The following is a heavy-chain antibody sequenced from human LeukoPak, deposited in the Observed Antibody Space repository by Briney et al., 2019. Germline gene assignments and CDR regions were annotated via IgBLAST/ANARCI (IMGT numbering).Heavy chain of an antibody. CDR3: ARASVVVTADPWFDP. D-gene: IGHD2-21*02. CDR1: GGSISSYY. V-gene: IGHV4-59*12. Sequence: PSETLSLTCTVSGGSISSYYWSWIRQPPGKGLEWIGYVYYSGSTNYNPSLKSRVTISVDTSKNQFSLKLGSVTAADTAVYYCARASVVVTADPWFDPWGQGTLVTVSS. J-gene: IGHJ5*02. CDR2: VYYSGST.